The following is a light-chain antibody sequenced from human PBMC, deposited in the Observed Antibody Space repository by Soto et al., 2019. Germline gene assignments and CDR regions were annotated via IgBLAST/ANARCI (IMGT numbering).Light chain of an antibody. CDR3: QQSYSTPLT. Sequence: DIQMPQSPSSLSASVGDRVTITCRASQSISSYLNWYQQKPGKATKLLIYAASSLQSGVPSRFSGSGSGTDFTLTISSLQPEDSATYYCQQSYSTPLTFGGGTKVDIK. J-gene: IGKJ4*01. V-gene: IGKV1-39*01. CDR2: AAS. CDR1: QSISSY.